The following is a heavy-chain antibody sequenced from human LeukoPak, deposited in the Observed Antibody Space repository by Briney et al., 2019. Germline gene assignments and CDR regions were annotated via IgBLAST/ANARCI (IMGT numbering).Heavy chain of an antibody. CDR3: ARDGPRSGYDLGHFDN. D-gene: IGHD5-12*01. CDR1: GGSISNYF. Sequence: SETLSLTCTVSGGSISNYFWSWVRQPAGKGQEWIGRIYSTGRSDYNPSLKSRITMSVDTSKNQFSLKLSSVTAADTAVYYCARDGPRSGYDLGHFDNLGQGTLVTASS. J-gene: IGHJ4*02. V-gene: IGHV4-4*07. CDR2: IYSTGRS.